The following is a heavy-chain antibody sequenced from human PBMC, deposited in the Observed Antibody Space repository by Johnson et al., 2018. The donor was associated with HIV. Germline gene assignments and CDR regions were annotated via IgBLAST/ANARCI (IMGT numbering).Heavy chain of an antibody. CDR2: ISYDGSNK. Sequence: QVQLVESGGGVVQPGRSLRLSCAASGFTFSNYAMHWVRQAPGKGLEWVAVISYDGSNKYCADSVKGRFTISRDNSKNTLYLQTNSLRAGDTAVYYCARQVYCSSTSCSSAFDIWGQGTVVTVSS. V-gene: IGHV3-30*04. CDR3: ARQVYCSSTSCSSAFDI. CDR1: GFTFSNYA. J-gene: IGHJ3*02. D-gene: IGHD2-2*01.